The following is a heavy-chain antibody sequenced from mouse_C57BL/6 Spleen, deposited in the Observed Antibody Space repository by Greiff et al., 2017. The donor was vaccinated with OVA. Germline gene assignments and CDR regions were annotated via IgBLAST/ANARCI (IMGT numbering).Heavy chain of an antibody. V-gene: IGHV5-4*01. CDR1: GFTFSSYA. D-gene: IGHD2-12*01. J-gene: IGHJ4*01. CDR3: AREDDGYAMDY. Sequence: EVNVVESGGGLVKPGGSLKLSCAASGFTFSSYAMSWVRQTPEKRLEWVATISDGGSYTYYPDNVKGRFTISRDNAKNNLYLQMSHLKSEDTAMYYCAREDDGYAMDYWGQGTSVTVSS. CDR2: ISDGGSYT.